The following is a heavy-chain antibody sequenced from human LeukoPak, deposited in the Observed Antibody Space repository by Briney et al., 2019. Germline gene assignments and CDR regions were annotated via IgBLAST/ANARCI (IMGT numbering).Heavy chain of an antibody. J-gene: IGHJ4*02. CDR2: ISRDGTST. V-gene: IGHV3-74*01. Sequence: GGSLRFSCAASGFTFSSYWMHWVRKVAGKGLVWVSRISRDGTSTTYADSVRGRFTISRDNAKNTLYLQMNSLRAEDTAVYYCTSDTVDRALGIDYWGQGTLVTVSS. D-gene: IGHD5-18*01. CDR1: GFTFSSYW. CDR3: TSDTVDRALGIDY.